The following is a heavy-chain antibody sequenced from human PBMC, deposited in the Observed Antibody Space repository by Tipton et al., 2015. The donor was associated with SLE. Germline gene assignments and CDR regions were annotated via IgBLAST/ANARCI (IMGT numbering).Heavy chain of an antibody. Sequence: SLRLSCAASGFTFSRYGMHWVRPAPGKSLEWVAFIRFDGNVKQYADSVKGRFTISRDNSKKKLSLQMDSLRPEDTGVYYCAREGRVFYELMDWGQGTLVTVSS. CDR1: GFTFSRYG. CDR3: AREGRVFYELMD. D-gene: IGHD2-8*02. J-gene: IGHJ4*02. CDR2: IRFDGNVK. V-gene: IGHV3-33*08.